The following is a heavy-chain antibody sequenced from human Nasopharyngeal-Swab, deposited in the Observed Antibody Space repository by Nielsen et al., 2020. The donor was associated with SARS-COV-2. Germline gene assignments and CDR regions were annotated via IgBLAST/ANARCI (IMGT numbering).Heavy chain of an antibody. CDR3: ASTKAGLRFLEWSTPYYYGMDV. CDR1: GYSFTSYW. D-gene: IGHD3-3*01. Sequence: KVSCKGSGYSFTSYWISWVRQIPGKGLEWMWRIDPSDSYTNYSPSFQGHVTISADKSISTAYLQWSSLKASDTAMYYCASTKAGLRFLEWSTPYYYGMDVWGQGTTVTVSS. V-gene: IGHV5-10-1*01. J-gene: IGHJ6*02. CDR2: IDPSDSYT.